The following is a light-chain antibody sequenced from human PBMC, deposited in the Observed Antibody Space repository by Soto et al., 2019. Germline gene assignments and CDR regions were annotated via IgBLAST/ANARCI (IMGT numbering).Light chain of an antibody. Sequence: EIVLTQSPATLSLSPGERATLSCRASQSVTNFLAWYQQKPGQAPRLLINDASTMATGIPARFSGSGFGTDFTLAISRQDPEDFAVYYCQHRSNWLWTFGQGTKVEIK. V-gene: IGKV3-11*01. J-gene: IGKJ1*01. CDR2: DAS. CDR1: QSVTNF. CDR3: QHRSNWLWT.